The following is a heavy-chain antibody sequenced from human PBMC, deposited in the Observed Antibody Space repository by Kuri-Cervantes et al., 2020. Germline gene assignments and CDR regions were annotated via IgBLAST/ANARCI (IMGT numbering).Heavy chain of an antibody. CDR1: GGSFSGYY. D-gene: IGHD6-13*01. V-gene: IGHV4-34*01. Sequence: SETLSLTCAVYGGSFSGYYWSWIRQPPGKGLEWIGEINHSGSTNYNPSLKSRVTISVDMSKNQFSLKLSSVTAADTAVYYCARDYSRSWSRAPFDYWGQGTLVTVSS. CDR2: INHSGST. CDR3: ARDYSRSWSRAPFDY. J-gene: IGHJ4*02.